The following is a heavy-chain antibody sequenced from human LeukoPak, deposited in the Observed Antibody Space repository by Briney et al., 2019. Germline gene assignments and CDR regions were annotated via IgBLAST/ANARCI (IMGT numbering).Heavy chain of an antibody. Sequence: GGSLRLSCAASGFSFSSYVMSWVRQAPGKGLEWVSAISGSGGSTYFADSVRGRFTISRDNSKNTLYLQMNSLSAEDTAIYYCARGLGSSTSRHTFDIWGQGTMVTVSS. CDR3: ARGLGSSTSRHTFDI. V-gene: IGHV3-23*01. D-gene: IGHD2-2*01. CDR1: GFSFSSYV. J-gene: IGHJ3*02. CDR2: ISGSGGST.